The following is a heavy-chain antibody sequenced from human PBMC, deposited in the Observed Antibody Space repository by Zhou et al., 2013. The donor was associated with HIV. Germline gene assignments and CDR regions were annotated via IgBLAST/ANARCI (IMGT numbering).Heavy chain of an antibody. CDR1: GGSISSSTYY. J-gene: IGHJ2*01. Sequence: QVQLQESGPGLVKPSETLSLTCTVSGGSISSSTYYWGWIRQSPGKGLEWIGSIYYSGTTYYNPSLKSRVAISVGTSKIQFSLKLSSVTAADTAVYYCARREPYTPFDLWGRGTLVTVSS. V-gene: IGHV4-39*07. CDR3: ARREPYTPFDL. CDR2: IYYSGTT. D-gene: IGHD4-4*01.